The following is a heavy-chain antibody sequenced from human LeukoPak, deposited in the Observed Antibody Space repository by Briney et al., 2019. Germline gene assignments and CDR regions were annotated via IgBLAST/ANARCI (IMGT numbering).Heavy chain of an antibody. CDR1: GGSISSGSYY. Sequence: SQTLSLTCTVSGGSISSGSYYWSWIRQSAGKGLEWIGRIYTSGGTSYNPSLKSRVTISVDTSKAQFSLKLSSVTAADTAVYYCARGVYSSIAYYFDYWGQGTLVTVSS. CDR2: IYTSGGT. D-gene: IGHD6-13*01. J-gene: IGHJ4*02. CDR3: ARGVYSSIAYYFDY. V-gene: IGHV4-61*02.